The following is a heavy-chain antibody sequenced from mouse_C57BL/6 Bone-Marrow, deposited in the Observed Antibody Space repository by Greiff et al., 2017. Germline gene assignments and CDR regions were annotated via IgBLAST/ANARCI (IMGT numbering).Heavy chain of an antibody. CDR3: AKDYYGSSPSWFAY. D-gene: IGHD1-1*01. CDR1: GYTFTSYW. J-gene: IGHJ3*01. CDR2: IDPNSGGT. V-gene: IGHV1-72*01. Sequence: QVQLQQPGAELVKPGASVKLSCKASGYTFTSYWMHWVKQRPGRGLEWIGRIDPNSGGTKYNEKLKSKATLTVDKPSSTAYMQLSSLTSEDAAVYYCAKDYYGSSPSWFAYWGQGTLVTVSA.